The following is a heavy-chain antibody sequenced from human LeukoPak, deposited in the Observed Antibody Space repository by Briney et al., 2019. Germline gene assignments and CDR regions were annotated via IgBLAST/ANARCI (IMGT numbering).Heavy chain of an antibody. V-gene: IGHV3-23*01. CDR2: ISERGGST. D-gene: IGHD3-10*01. CDR3: AKRGIVIRGILVIGYHQEAYHYDY. J-gene: IGHJ4*02. Sequence: GSLRLSCVVSGISLTNYAMTWVRQAPGKGLEWVSYISERGGSTGYADSVKGRFTISRDTSLNTLYLQMTSLRAEDTAVYFCAKRGIVIRGILVIGYHQEAYHYDYWGQGVLVTVSS. CDR1: GISLTNYA.